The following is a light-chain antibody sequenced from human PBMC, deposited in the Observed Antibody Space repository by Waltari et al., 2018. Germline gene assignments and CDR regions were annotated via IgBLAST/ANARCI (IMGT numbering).Light chain of an antibody. CDR2: GNN. Sequence: QSGLTQPPSVSAAPGQRVTIPCTGRSSNIWAGSYVDWYQVLPGTAPKLLLYGNNNRPSGVADRFSGSKSGTSASLAITGLQAEDEADYYCQSYDSSLRGSLFGGGTKLTVL. V-gene: IGLV1-40*01. J-gene: IGLJ2*01. CDR3: QSYDSSLRGSL. CDR1: SSNIWAGSY.